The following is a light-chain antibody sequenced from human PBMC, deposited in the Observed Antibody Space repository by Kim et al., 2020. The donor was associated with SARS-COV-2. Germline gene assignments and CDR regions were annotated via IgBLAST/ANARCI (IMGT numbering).Light chain of an antibody. CDR2: GKN. Sequence: ELTQDPAVSVALGQTVTITCQGDSLRTYYATWYQQKPGQAPVLVIYGKNNRPSGIPDRFSGSSSRNTASLTITRAQAEDEADYYCKSRDSSGNHLVFGG. CDR1: SLRTYY. CDR3: KSRDSSGNHLV. V-gene: IGLV3-19*01. J-gene: IGLJ2*01.